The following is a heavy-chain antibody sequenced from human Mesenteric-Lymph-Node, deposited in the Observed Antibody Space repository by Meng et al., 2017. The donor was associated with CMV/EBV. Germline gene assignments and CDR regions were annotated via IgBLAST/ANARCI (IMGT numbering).Heavy chain of an antibody. CDR3: ARDHTSLMGSGWYGFDYYYYGMDV. Sequence: SQTRSLTCTISGDSVSSNSAAWNWIRQSPSRGLEWLGRTYYRSKWYNDYAVSVKSRITINPDTSKNQFSLQLNSVTPEDTAVYYCARDHTSLMGSGWYGFDYYYYGMDVWGQGTTVTVSS. CDR2: TYYRSKWYN. V-gene: IGHV6-1*01. D-gene: IGHD6-19*01. J-gene: IGHJ6*02. CDR1: GDSVSSNSAA.